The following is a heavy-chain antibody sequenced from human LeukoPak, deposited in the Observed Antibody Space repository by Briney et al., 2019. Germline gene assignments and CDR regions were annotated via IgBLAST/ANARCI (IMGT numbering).Heavy chain of an antibody. CDR2: INHSGST. J-gene: IGHJ4*02. CDR3: ARDGLVAALDY. CDR1: GGSISSGGYY. D-gene: IGHD5-12*01. Sequence: PSETLSLTCTVSGGSISSGGYYWSWIRQPPGKGLEWIGEINHSGSTNYNPSLKSRVTISVDTSKNQFSLKLSSVTAADTAVYYCARDGLVAALDYWGQGTLVTVSS. V-gene: IGHV4-39*07.